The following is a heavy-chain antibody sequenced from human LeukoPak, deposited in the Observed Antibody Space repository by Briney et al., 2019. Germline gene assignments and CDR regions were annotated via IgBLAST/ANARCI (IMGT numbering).Heavy chain of an antibody. CDR3: ARGGDIVGATRSAFDI. V-gene: IGHV3-23*01. J-gene: IGHJ3*02. CDR2: ISGSGGST. CDR1: GFTFSSYA. Sequence: PGGSLRLSCAASGFTFSSYAMSWVRQAPGKGLEWVSAISGSGGSTYYADSVKGRFTISRDNSKNTLYLQMNSLRAEDTAVYYCARGGDIVGATRSAFDIWGQGIMVTVSS. D-gene: IGHD1-26*01.